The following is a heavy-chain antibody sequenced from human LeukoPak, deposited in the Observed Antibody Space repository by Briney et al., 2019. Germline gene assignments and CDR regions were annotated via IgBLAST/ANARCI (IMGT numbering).Heavy chain of an antibody. CDR2: TSAYNGNT. D-gene: IGHD3-16*02. Sequence: GASVKVSRKASGYTFTSYGISWVRQAPGQGLEWMGWTSAYNGNTNYAQKLQGRVTMTTDTSTSTAYMELRSLRSDDTAVYYCARDQGGSLRTYYDYVWGSYRVYNWFDPWGQGTLVTVSP. V-gene: IGHV1-18*01. J-gene: IGHJ5*02. CDR1: GYTFTSYG. CDR3: ARDQGGSLRTYYDYVWGSYRVYNWFDP.